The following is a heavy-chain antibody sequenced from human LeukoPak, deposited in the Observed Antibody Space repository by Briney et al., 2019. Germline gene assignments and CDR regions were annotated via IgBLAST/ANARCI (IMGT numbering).Heavy chain of an antibody. V-gene: IGHV4-59*01. Sequence: SETLSLTCTVSGGSISSYYWSWIRQPPGKGLEWNGYIYYSGSTNYNPSLKSRVTISVDTSKNQFSLKLSSVTAADTAVYYCVRSTTPLYVDPWGQGTLVTVSS. J-gene: IGHJ5*02. D-gene: IGHD4-17*01. CDR2: IYYSGST. CDR1: GGSISSYY. CDR3: VRSTTPLYVDP.